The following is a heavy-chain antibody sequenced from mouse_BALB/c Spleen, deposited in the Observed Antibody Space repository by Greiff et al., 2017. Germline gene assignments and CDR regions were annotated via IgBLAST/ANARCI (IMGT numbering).Heavy chain of an antibody. CDR3: ARSGEYEGYFDV. J-gene: IGHJ1*01. CDR2: ISSGSSTS. V-gene: IGHV5-17*02. D-gene: IGHD2-14*01. Sequence: EVQRVESGGGLVQPGGSRKLSCAASGFTFSSFGMHWVRQAPEKGLEWVAYISSGSSTSYYADTVKGRCTISRDNPKNTLFLQMTSLRSEDTAMYYCARSGEYEGYFDVWGAGTTVTVSA. CDR1: GFTFSSFG.